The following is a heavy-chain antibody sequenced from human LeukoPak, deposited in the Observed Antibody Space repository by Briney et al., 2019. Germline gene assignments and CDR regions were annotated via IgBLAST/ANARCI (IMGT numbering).Heavy chain of an antibody. J-gene: IGHJ4*02. Sequence: VASVKVSCKVSGYTFTELSMHWVRQAPGKGLEWMGGFDPEDGETIYAQKFQGRVTMTEDTSTDTAYMELSSLRSEDTAVYYCATSILTVTTFTVTNLGYWGQGTLVTVSS. CDR3: ATSILTVTTFTVTNLGY. CDR1: GYTFTELS. D-gene: IGHD4-11*01. V-gene: IGHV1-24*01. CDR2: FDPEDGET.